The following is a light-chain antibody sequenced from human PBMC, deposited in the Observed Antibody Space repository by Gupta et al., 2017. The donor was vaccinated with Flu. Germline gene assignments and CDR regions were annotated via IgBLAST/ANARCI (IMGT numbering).Light chain of an antibody. CDR1: SSDVGGYNY. J-gene: IGLJ2*01. Sequence: SVTISWTGTSSDVGGYNYVSWDQQHPGKSHKHMIYEVSKRPAGVPARFSGSKSGNTASLTVSGRLEEEEADYYCSSDAGSNNLVFGGGTKLTVL. CDR3: SSDAGSNNLV. CDR2: EVS. V-gene: IGLV2-8*01.